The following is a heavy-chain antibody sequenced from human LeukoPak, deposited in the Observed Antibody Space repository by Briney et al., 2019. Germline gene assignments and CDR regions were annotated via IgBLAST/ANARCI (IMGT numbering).Heavy chain of an antibody. J-gene: IGHJ6*02. CDR2: ISSSGSTI. Sequence: PGGSLRLSCAASGFTFSSYSMNWVRQAPGKGLEWVSYISSSGSTIYYADSVKGRFTISRDNAKNSLYLQMNSLRAEDTAVYYCARDPTPGTYYDFWSGYPWGPGMDVWGQGTTVTVSS. D-gene: IGHD3-3*01. CDR1: GFTFSSYS. V-gene: IGHV3-48*04. CDR3: ARDPTPGTYYDFWSGYPWGPGMDV.